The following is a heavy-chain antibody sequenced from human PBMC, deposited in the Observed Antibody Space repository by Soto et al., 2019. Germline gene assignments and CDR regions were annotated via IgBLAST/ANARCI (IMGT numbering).Heavy chain of an antibody. D-gene: IGHD1-1*01. CDR1: GGTFSSYA. Sequence: ASVKVSCKASGGTFSSYAISWVRQAPGQGLEWMGGIIPIFGTANYAQKFQGRVTITADKSTSTAYMELSSLRSEDTAVYYCARALEPPYYYYYGMDVWGQGTTVTVSS. J-gene: IGHJ6*02. CDR3: ARALEPPYYYYYGMDV. CDR2: IIPIFGTA. V-gene: IGHV1-69*06.